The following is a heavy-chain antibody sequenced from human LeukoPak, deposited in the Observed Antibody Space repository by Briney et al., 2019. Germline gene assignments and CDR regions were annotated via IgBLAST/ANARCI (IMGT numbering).Heavy chain of an antibody. J-gene: IGHJ5*02. D-gene: IGHD3-22*01. Sequence: GGSLRLSCAASGFTFSSYSMNWVRQAPGKGLEWVSYISSSSSTIYYADSVKGRFTISRDNAKNSLYLQMNSLTAEDTPVYYLARHHMLSVYSRNNLFDPWGQGTLVTGSS. V-gene: IGHV3-48*01. CDR1: GFTFSSYS. CDR3: ARHHMLSVYSRNNLFDP. CDR2: ISSSSSTI.